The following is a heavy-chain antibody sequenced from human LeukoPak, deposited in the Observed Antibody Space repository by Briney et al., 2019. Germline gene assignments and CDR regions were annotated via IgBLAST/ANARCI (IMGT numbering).Heavy chain of an antibody. CDR2: FYYSGST. J-gene: IGHJ3*02. D-gene: IGHD7-27*01. Sequence: SETRSLTCAVSGGSISSPTYYWGWIRQPPGKGLEWIGSFYYSGSTYYNPSLKSRGTISVDTSKNPFSLKLSPVTAADTAVYYCARSLGSDRIDIWGQGKIVTVSS. V-gene: IGHV4-39*07. CDR3: ARSLGSDRIDI. CDR1: GGSISSPTYY.